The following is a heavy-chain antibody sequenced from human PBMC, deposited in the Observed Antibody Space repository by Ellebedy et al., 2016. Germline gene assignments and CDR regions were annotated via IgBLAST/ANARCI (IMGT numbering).Heavy chain of an antibody. J-gene: IGHJ3*02. Sequence: GESLKISCAASGFTFSSYAMSWVRQAPGKGLEWVSGVSSSGGSTYYTDSVKGRFTISRDNPKNTLYLQMNSLRAEDTAVYYCAKDGYYYDSSGYYHRDAFDIWGQGTMVTVSS. V-gene: IGHV3-23*01. D-gene: IGHD3-22*01. CDR3: AKDGYYYDSSGYYHRDAFDI. CDR2: VSSSGGST. CDR1: GFTFSSYA.